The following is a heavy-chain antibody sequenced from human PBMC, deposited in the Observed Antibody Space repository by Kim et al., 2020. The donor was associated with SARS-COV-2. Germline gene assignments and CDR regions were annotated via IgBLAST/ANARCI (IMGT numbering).Heavy chain of an antibody. D-gene: IGHD3-10*01. Sequence: GGSLRLSCAASGFTFSSYSMNWVRQVPGKGLECLSYISSSGTTIYYADSVKGRFTISRDNAKRSLYLQMNSLRDEDTAVYYCASDFSGSVIYHKRGEYWGQGTPVTVSS. CDR3: ASDFSGSVIYHKRGEY. CDR1: GFTFSSYS. CDR2: ISSSGTTI. J-gene: IGHJ4*02. V-gene: IGHV3-48*02.